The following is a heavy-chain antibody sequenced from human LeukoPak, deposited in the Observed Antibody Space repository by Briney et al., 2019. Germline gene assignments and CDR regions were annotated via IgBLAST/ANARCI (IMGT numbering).Heavy chain of an antibody. CDR3: VREPSSSGWFAY. J-gene: IGHJ4*02. V-gene: IGHV4-59*01. CDR1: GDSITGYY. Sequence: PSQTLSLTCTVSGDSITGYYWSWIRHPPGKGLEWIAYISYTGSTNYNPSLRGRVTISLDTSANQFSLKFSSVTTTDTAVYYCVREPSSSGWFAYWGQGTLVTVSS. CDR2: ISYTGST. D-gene: IGHD6-19*01.